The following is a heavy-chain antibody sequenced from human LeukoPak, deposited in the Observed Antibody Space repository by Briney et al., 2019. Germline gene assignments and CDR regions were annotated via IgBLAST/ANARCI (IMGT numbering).Heavy chain of an antibody. D-gene: IGHD3-22*01. CDR3: AKDEKYYDGSGSPYYYYGMDV. Sequence: GRSLRLSCAASGFTFSSYGMHWVRQAPGKGLEWVSVISGSDGSTYYADSVKGRFTISRDNSKNTVYLQMNSLRAEDTAVYYCAKDEKYYDGSGSPYYYYGMDVWGQGTTVAVTS. CDR1: GFTFSSYG. CDR2: ISGSDGST. V-gene: IGHV3-23*01. J-gene: IGHJ6*02.